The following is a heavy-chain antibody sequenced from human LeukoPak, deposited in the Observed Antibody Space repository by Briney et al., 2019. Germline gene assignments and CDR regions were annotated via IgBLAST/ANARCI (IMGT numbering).Heavy chain of an antibody. J-gene: IGHJ6*02. CDR2: IYSGGST. CDR1: GFTVSSNY. Sequence: GSLRLSCAASGFTVSSNYMSWVRQAPGKGLEWVSVIYSGGSTYYADSVKGRFTISRDNSKNTLYLQMNSLRAEDTAVYYCARAYSLYYYGMDVWGQGTTVTVSS. D-gene: IGHD2-21*01. CDR3: ARAYSLYYYGMDV. V-gene: IGHV3-53*01.